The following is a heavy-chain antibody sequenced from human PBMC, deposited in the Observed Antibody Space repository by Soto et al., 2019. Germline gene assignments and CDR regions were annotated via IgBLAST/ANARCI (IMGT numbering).Heavy chain of an antibody. Sequence: KPSETLSLTCTVSGGSITSGDYYWSWLRQHPGKGLEWVAFIYYSGNPRYNPSLKGRVSISEDTSTNQFSLRLNSATAADTAVYYCGGWAIGGDFDIWGQGTMVTVSS. CDR3: GGWAIGGDFDI. D-gene: IGHD2-21*01. V-gene: IGHV4-31*03. CDR1: GGSITSGDYY. CDR2: IYYSGNP. J-gene: IGHJ3*02.